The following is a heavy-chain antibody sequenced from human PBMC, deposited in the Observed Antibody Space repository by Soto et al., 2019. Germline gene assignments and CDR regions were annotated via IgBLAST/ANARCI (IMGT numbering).Heavy chain of an antibody. Sequence: EVQLLESGGGLVHPGGSLRLSCVASGFSISDYSMTWVRQGPGRGLEWVATLTRTGTTFYADSVKGRFTISRDNSRNTLALQMYSLRAEDTARYYCAKRASTVPTPGNYFDCWGPGTLVTVSS. CDR1: GFSISDYS. CDR3: AKRASTVPTPGNYFDC. J-gene: IGHJ4*02. CDR2: LTRTGTT. V-gene: IGHV3-23*01. D-gene: IGHD2-15*01.